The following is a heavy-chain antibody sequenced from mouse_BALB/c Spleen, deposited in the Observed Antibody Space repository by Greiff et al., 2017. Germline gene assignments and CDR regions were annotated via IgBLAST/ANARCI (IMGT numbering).Heavy chain of an antibody. D-gene: IGHD1-1*01. CDR3: TRDYGSSYWYFDV. Sequence: QVQLQQSGAELVKPGASVKLSCKASGYTFTSYYMYWVKQRPGQGLEWIGEINPSNGGTNFNEKFKSKATLTVDKSSSTAYMQLSSLTSEDSAVYYRTRDYGSSYWYFDVWGAGTTVTVSS. CDR1: GYTFTSYY. V-gene: IGHV1S81*02. CDR2: INPSNGGT. J-gene: IGHJ1*01.